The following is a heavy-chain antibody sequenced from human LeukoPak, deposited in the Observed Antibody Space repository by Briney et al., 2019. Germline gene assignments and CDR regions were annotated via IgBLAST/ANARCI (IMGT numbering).Heavy chain of an antibody. Sequence: ASVIVSCKPSAYTFTKYGISWVRQAPGQGSEGMGWIRAYNGNTNYAQKLQGRVTMTTDTSTSTAYMELRSLRSDDTAVYYCARKSSGWSDYYYYYMDVWGKGTTVTVSS. CDR1: AYTFTKYG. CDR2: IRAYNGNT. D-gene: IGHD6-19*01. J-gene: IGHJ6*03. V-gene: IGHV1-18*01. CDR3: ARKSSGWSDYYYYYMDV.